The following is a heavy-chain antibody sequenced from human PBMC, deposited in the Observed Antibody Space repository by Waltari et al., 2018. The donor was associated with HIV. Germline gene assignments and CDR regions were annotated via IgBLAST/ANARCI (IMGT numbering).Heavy chain of an antibody. Sequence: EVQLVESGGGLVQPGGSLRLSCAASGFRFDDSAMPGVRQAPGKGVGGVSGISRKSGTVGYEDAVKGRFTISRDNAKISRSLQMNSLRAEDTALYYCAKVGMTAVTSYAIDIWGQGTMVTVSS. CDR1: GFRFDDSA. CDR2: ISRKSGTV. CDR3: AKVGMTAVTSYAIDI. V-gene: IGHV3-9*01. D-gene: IGHD4-17*01. J-gene: IGHJ3*02.